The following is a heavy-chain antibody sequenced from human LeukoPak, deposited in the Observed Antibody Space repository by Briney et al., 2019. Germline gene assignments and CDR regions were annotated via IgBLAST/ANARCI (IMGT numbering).Heavy chain of an antibody. CDR3: ARAQPTETYYDFWSGYSAPGWFDP. CDR1: GFTFSSYS. D-gene: IGHD3-3*01. J-gene: IGHJ5*02. Sequence: GGSPRLSCAASGFTFSSYSMKWVRQAPGKGLEWVSSISRSSSYIYYADSVKGRFTISRDNAKNSLYLQMNSLRAEDTAMYYCARAQPTETYYDFWSGYSAPGWFDPWGQGTLVTVSS. V-gene: IGHV3-21*01. CDR2: ISRSSSYI.